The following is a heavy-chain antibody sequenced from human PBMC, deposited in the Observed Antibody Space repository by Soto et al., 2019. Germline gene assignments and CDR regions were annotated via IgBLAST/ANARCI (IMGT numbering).Heavy chain of an antibody. CDR1: EFTFSSYD. CDR2: ISESGGRT. CDR3: ARDRVVSKMVRGVGYNDMDV. V-gene: IGHV3-23*01. D-gene: IGHD3-10*01. Sequence: GGSLRLSCAASEFTFSSYDMSWVRQAPGKGLEWVSTISESGGRTYYADSVKGRFTISRDNAKNTLYLQMNSLRAEDTAVYYCARDRVVSKMVRGVGYNDMDVWGKGTTVTVSS. J-gene: IGHJ6*03.